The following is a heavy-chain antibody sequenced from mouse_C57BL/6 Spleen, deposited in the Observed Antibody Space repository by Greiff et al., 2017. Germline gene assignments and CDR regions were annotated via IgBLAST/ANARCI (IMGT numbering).Heavy chain of an antibody. J-gene: IGHJ3*01. D-gene: IGHD1-1*01. CDR2: ISSGGSYT. Sequence: EVQLVESGGDLVKPGGSLKLSCAASGFTFSSYGMSWVRQTPDKRLDWVATISSGGSYTYSPDSVKGRFTISRDNAKNTLYLQMSSLQSEDTAMYYCASIYYYGSSPAWFAYWGQGTLVTVSA. CDR3: ASIYYYGSSPAWFAY. V-gene: IGHV5-6*01. CDR1: GFTFSSYG.